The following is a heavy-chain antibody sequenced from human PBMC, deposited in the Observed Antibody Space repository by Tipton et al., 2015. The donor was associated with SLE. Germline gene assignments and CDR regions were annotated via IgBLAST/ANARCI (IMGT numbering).Heavy chain of an antibody. CDR1: GFTLSRYN. CDR2: ISYDGSNK. Sequence: SLRLSCEGSGFTLSRYNMDWVRQAPGKGLEWVAFISYDGSNKDYADSVKGRFTISRDNSKNTLYLQMNSLRAEDTAVYYCARVLIAVYGMDVWGQGTTVTVSS. V-gene: IGHV3-30*04. CDR3: ARVLIAVYGMDV. J-gene: IGHJ6*02.